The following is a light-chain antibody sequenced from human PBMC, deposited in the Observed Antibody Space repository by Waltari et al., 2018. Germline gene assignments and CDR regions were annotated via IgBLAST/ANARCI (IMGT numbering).Light chain of an antibody. CDR1: QDINNF. V-gene: IGKV1-33*01. Sequence: DIQMTKSPSSLSASVGDRVTSTCQASQDINNFLNWYQQKPGKAPKIVIYDASNLETGVPSTFSGGGSGTYYTFTITSLQPEDIATYYCEQHDNLPITFGQGTRLEI. CDR3: EQHDNLPIT. J-gene: IGKJ5*01. CDR2: DAS.